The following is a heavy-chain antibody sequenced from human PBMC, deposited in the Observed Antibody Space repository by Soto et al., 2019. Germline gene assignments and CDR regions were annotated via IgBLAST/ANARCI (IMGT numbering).Heavy chain of an antibody. D-gene: IGHD2-15*01. V-gene: IGHV1-18*01. CDR2: ISAYNGNT. J-gene: IGHJ3*02. Sequence: ASVKVSCKASGYTFTSYGISWVRQAPGQGLEWMGWISAYNGNTNYAQKLQGRVTMTTDTSTSTAYMELRSRRSDDTAVDDCAREGGGRCCSGGSCYDAFDIWGQGTMVTVSS. CDR1: GYTFTSYG. CDR3: AREGGGRCCSGGSCYDAFDI.